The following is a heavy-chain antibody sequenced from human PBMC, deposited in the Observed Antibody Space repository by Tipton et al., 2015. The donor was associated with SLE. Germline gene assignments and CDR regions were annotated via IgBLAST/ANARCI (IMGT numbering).Heavy chain of an antibody. J-gene: IGHJ4*02. CDR3: AAAAGKGGYY. CDR1: GFTFSSYA. CDR2: VSGSGGST. Sequence: SLRLSCAASGFTFSSYAMCWVRQAPGKGLGWVSAVSGSGGSTYYADSVKGRFTISRDNSKNTLYLQMNSLRAEDTAVYYCAAAAGKGGYYWGQGTLVTVSS. V-gene: IGHV3-23*01. D-gene: IGHD6-13*01.